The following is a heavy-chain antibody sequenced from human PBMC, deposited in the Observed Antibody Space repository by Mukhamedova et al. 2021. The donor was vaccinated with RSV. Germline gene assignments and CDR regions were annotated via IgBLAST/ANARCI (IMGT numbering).Heavy chain of an antibody. D-gene: IGHD1-26*01. CDR2: IHHSGTT. Sequence: GGDLEWIGNIHHSGTTSYNPALDSRVALSTDTSKNQFSLSLTSVTAADTAENSRPGGVGPSSFDYWVQGSLVTVSP. V-gene: IGHV4-31*02. J-gene: IGHJ4*02. CDR3: PGGVGPSSFDY.